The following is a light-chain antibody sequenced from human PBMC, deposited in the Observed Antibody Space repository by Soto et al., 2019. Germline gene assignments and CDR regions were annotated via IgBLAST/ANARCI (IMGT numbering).Light chain of an antibody. Sequence: EIVLTQSPATLSSFPGDRVTLSCRASQYINTRLAWYQHRPGQAPRLLIYQTSLRAAGIPARFSASGSGTDFTLTISDVQPEDFSLYYCHQRHSWPRTFGQGTKVDIK. CDR2: QTS. J-gene: IGKJ1*01. CDR1: QYINTR. CDR3: HQRHSWPRT. V-gene: IGKV3-11*01.